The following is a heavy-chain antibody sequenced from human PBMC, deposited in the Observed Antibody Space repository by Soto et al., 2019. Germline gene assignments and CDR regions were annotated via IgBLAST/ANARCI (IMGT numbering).Heavy chain of an antibody. CDR3: AKMEYGLYYSAY. V-gene: IGHV3-11*01. CDR1: GFTFSDYY. Sequence: GGSLRLSCAASGFTFSDYYMTWIRQAPGKGLEWVSYISNRGSPTYAESVKGRFTVSRDNARNSVYLQMSSLRAEDTAFYYCAKMEYGLYYSAYRGLGTLVTVSS. J-gene: IGHJ4*02. CDR2: ISNRGSP. D-gene: IGHD2-8*01.